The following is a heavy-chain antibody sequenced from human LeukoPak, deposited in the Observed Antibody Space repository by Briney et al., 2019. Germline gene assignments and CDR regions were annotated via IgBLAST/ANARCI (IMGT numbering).Heavy chain of an antibody. CDR2: INPNSGGT. CDR1: GYTFTGYH. D-gene: IGHD5-24*01. V-gene: IGHV1-2*02. J-gene: IGHJ4*02. CDR3: ARIGEEMATIKGDY. Sequence: ASVKVSCKASGYTFTGYHMHWVRQAPGQGLVWMGWINPNSGGTNYAQKFQGRVTMTRDTSISTAYMELSRLRSDDTAVYYCARIGEEMATIKGDYWGQGTLVTVSS.